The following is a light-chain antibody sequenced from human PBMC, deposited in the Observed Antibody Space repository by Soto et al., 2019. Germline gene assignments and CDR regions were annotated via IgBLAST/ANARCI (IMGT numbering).Light chain of an antibody. CDR1: QIFSSN. CDR2: GAS. Sequence: EIVMTQSPATLSVSTGERATLSCRASQIFSSNLAWYQQKPGQAPRLLIYGASRRAPGIPERFSGSGSGTDFTLTISRLEPEDFAVYYCQQYLTSPKTFGQGTKVDI. V-gene: IGKV3-20*01. J-gene: IGKJ1*01. CDR3: QQYLTSPKT.